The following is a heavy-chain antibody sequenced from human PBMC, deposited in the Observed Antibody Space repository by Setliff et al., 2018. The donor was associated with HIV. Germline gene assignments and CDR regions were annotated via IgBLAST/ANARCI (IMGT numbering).Heavy chain of an antibody. D-gene: IGHD2-8*01. CDR2: VDPNTGNA. J-gene: IGHJ5*02. CDR1: GYSFTTYD. V-gene: IGHV1-8*01. Sequence: ASVKVSCKASGYSFTTYDINWARQAPGQGLEWMGWVDPNTGNAGYEQKFQGRVTMTSDTSISTAYMELSSLTSEDTAVYYCARMEYDVRGRAPNWFDPWCPVTLVTVSS. CDR3: ARMEYDVRGRAPNWFDP.